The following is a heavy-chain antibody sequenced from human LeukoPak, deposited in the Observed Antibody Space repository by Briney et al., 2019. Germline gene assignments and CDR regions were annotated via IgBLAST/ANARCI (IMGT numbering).Heavy chain of an antibody. CDR2: IYYSGST. Sequence: SQTLSLTCTVSGGSISSGCYYWSWIRQHPGKGLEWIGYIYYSGSTYYNPSLKSRVTISVDTSKNQFSLKLSSVTAADTAVYYCARQGVVTQFDYWGQGTLVTVSS. J-gene: IGHJ4*02. V-gene: IGHV4-31*03. CDR1: GGSISSGCYY. CDR3: ARQGVVTQFDY. D-gene: IGHD3-3*01.